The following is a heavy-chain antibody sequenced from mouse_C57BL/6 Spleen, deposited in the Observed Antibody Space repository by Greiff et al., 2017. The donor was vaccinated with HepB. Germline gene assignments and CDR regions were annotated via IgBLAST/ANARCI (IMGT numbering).Heavy chain of an antibody. V-gene: IGHV1-55*01. J-gene: IGHJ4*01. CDR2: ICPGSGST. CDR1: GYTFTSYW. Sequence: QVQLQQPGAELVKPGASVKMSCKASGYTFTSYWITWVKQRPGQGLEWIGDICPGSGSTNYNEKFKSKATLTVDTASSTAYMQLSSLTSEDSAVYYCARFRLFMDYWGQGTSVTVSS. CDR3: ARFRLFMDY. D-gene: IGHD3-2*02.